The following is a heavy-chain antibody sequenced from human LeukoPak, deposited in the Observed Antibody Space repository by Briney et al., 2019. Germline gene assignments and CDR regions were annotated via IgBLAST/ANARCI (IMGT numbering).Heavy chain of an antibody. CDR3: ARGLRDSSGLYYYYYGVDV. CDR1: GFSLSMYW. J-gene: IGHJ6*02. D-gene: IGHD3-22*01. Sequence: GGSLRLSCSVSGFSLSMYWMTWVRQAPGKGLEWLANIKQDGSEEYYADSVKGRFTISRDNAKNSLYLQMNSLRAEDTAVYYCARGLRDSSGLYYYYYGVDVWGQGTTVTVSS. V-gene: IGHV3-7*04. CDR2: IKQDGSEE.